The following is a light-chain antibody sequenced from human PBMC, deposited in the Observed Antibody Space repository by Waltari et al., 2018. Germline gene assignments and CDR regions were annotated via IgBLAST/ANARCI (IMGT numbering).Light chain of an antibody. J-gene: IGLJ3*02. CDR3: QSYDSSLRGSRV. CDR2: GNS. V-gene: IGLV1-40*01. Sequence: QSVLTQPPSVSGAPGQRVTISCTGSSVNIGTPYDVHWYQQVPGTAPKLLMYGNSNRPSGVPDRLSGSKSGTSASLTITGLQAEDEADYYGQSYDSSLRGSRVFGGGTKLTVL. CDR1: SVNIGTPYD.